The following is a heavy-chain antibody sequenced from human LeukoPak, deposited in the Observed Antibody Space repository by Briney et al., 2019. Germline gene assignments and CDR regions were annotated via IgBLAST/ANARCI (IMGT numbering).Heavy chain of an antibody. CDR1: GFTFSSYS. CDR2: ISSSSSTI. Sequence: PGGSLRLSCAASGFTFSSYSMNWVRRAPGKGLEWVSYISSSSSTIYYADSVKGRFTISRDNAKNSLYLQMNSLRDEDTAVYYCARGSSETRIYYFDYWGQGTLVTVSS. D-gene: IGHD1-14*01. V-gene: IGHV3-48*02. J-gene: IGHJ4*02. CDR3: ARGSSETRIYYFDY.